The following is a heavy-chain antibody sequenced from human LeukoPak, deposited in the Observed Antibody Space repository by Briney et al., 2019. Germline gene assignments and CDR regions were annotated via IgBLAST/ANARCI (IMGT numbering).Heavy chain of an antibody. Sequence: AGGSRRLPCAASGFTFDDYGMSWVRQAPGKGLEWVSGINWNGGSTGYADSVKGRFTISRDNAKNSLYLQMNSLRAEDTALYYCARVLGGNRRSGRYFDYWGQGTLVTVSS. CDR1: GFTFDDYG. CDR2: INWNGGST. J-gene: IGHJ4*02. CDR3: ARVLGGNRRSGRYFDY. V-gene: IGHV3-20*04. D-gene: IGHD4-23*01.